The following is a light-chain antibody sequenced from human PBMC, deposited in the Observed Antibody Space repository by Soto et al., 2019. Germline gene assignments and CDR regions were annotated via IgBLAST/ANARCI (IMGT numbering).Light chain of an antibody. Sequence: AIRMTQSPSSFSASTGDRVTITCRASQGISSYLAWYQQKPGKAPKLLIYAASTLQSGVPSRFSGSGSGTEFTLTISCLQSEDFATYYCQQYYSYTWTFGQGTKVDIK. V-gene: IGKV1-8*01. CDR3: QQYYSYTWT. CDR1: QGISSY. CDR2: AAS. J-gene: IGKJ1*01.